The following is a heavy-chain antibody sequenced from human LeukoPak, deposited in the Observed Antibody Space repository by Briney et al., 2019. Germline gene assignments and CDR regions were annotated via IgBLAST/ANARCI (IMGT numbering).Heavy chain of an antibody. Sequence: PSETLSLTCSVSRGSIRHNDYYWGWIRQPPGKGLEWIGSIYYSGSTYYNPSLKSRVTISVDTSKNQFSLKLSSVTAADTAVYYCARALIATVPFDYWGQGTLVTVSS. J-gene: IGHJ4*02. D-gene: IGHD3-22*01. CDR1: RGSIRHNDYY. CDR3: ARALIATVPFDY. V-gene: IGHV4-39*01. CDR2: IYYSGST.